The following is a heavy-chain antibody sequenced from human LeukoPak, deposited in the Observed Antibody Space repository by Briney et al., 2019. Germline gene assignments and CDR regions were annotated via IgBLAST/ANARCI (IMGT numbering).Heavy chain of an antibody. CDR2: IWHDGSNK. CDR1: GFTFSSYG. D-gene: IGHD6-19*01. V-gene: IGHV3-33*01. CDR3: ARGYLAVAGDY. Sequence: GGSLRLSCAASGFTFSSYGMHWVRQAPGKGLEWVAVIWHDGSNKYYADSVKGRFTISRDNSKNTLYLQMNSLRAEDTAVYYCARGYLAVAGDYWGQGTLVTVSS. J-gene: IGHJ4*02.